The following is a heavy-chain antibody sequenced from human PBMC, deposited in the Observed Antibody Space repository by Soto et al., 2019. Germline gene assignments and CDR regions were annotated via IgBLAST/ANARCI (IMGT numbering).Heavy chain of an antibody. CDR2: IYYSGST. D-gene: IGHD2-15*01. J-gene: IGHJ6*02. V-gene: IGHV4-59*01. Sequence: PSETLSLTCTVCGGSISSYYWSWIRQPPGKXLEWIGYIYYSGSTNYDPSLKSRVTISVDTSKNQFSLKLSSVTAADTAVYYCARGGCSGGSCYLYYYYYGMDVWGQGTTVTVSS. CDR3: ARGGCSGGSCYLYYYYYGMDV. CDR1: GGSISSYY.